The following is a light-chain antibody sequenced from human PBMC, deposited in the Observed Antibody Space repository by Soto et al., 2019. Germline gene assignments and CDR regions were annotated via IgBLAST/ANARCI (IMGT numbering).Light chain of an antibody. CDR1: SRDVGPYKY. V-gene: IGLV2-8*01. CDR2: EVT. CDR3: SSYGGSDNNYV. Sequence: QSALTQPPSASGSLGQSVTISCTGTSRDVGPYKYVSWYQQYPGKAPKLIIYEVTKRPSGVPDRFSGSKSGNTASLTVSGLQADDEADYYCSSYGGSDNNYVFETGTKVTVL. J-gene: IGLJ1*01.